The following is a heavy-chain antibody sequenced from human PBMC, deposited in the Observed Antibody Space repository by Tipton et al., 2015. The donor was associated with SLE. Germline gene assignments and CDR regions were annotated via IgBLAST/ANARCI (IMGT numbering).Heavy chain of an antibody. CDR2: IYPGDSDT. CDR1: GYSFTNYW. Sequence: QSGAEVKKPGESLKISCKASGYSFTNYWIGWVRQMSGKGLEWMGSIYPGDSDTRYSPSFQGQVTISADRSISTAYLQWSSLKASDTAMYYCARHVEGIITTDLWGQGTLVTISS. J-gene: IGHJ5*02. D-gene: IGHD3-22*01. V-gene: IGHV5-51*01. CDR3: ARHVEGIITTDL.